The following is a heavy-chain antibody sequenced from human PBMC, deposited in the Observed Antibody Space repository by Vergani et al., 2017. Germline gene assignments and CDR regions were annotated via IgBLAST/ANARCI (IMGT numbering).Heavy chain of an antibody. CDR2: IYPGDSDT. CDR1: GYSFTSYW. J-gene: IGHJ3*02. Sequence: EVQLVQSGAEVKKPGESLKISCKGSGYSFTSYWIGWVRQMPGKGLEWMGIIYPGDSDTRYSPSFQGQVTISADKSISTAYLQWSSLKASDTAMYYCATYHVPHSGYRTPYDDDAFDIWGQGTMVTVSS. V-gene: IGHV5-51*03. D-gene: IGHD3-22*01. CDR3: ATYHVPHSGYRTPYDDDAFDI.